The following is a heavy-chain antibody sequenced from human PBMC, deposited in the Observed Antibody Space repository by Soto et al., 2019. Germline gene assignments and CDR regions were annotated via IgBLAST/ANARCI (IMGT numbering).Heavy chain of an antibody. V-gene: IGHV3-21*01. D-gene: IGHD7-27*01. CDR3: ARDQRSSTWGDFDY. J-gene: IGHJ4*02. Sequence: EVQLVESGGGLVKPGGSLRLSCAASGFSFSDYSRNWVRQAPGKGLEWVSSISSSSSYIYYADSLKGRFTVSRDNAKISLYLQMNSLRAEDTAIYYCARDQRSSTWGDFDYWGQGTLVAVSS. CDR1: GFSFSDYS. CDR2: ISSSSSYI.